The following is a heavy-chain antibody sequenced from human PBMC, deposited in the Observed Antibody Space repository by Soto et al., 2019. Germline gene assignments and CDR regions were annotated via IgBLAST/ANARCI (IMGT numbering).Heavy chain of an antibody. D-gene: IGHD3-10*01. CDR1: GYTFTSYG. J-gene: IGHJ4*02. CDR3: AREYGSGSRFDY. Sequence: QVQLVQSGAEVKKPGASVKVSCKASGYTFTSYGISWVRQAPGQGLEWMGWISAYNGNTNYAQKLQGRDTMTTDTSTSTDYMELRSLRSHDTAVYYRAREYGSGSRFDYWGQGTLVTVSS. V-gene: IGHV1-18*01. CDR2: ISAYNGNT.